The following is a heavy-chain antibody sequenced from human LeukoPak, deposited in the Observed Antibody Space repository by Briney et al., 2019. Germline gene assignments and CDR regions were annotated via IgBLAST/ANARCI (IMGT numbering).Heavy chain of an antibody. CDR2: ISSNGGST. J-gene: IGHJ4*02. Sequence: PGGSLRLSCSASGXTFSSYAMHWVRQAPGKGLEYVSAISSNGGSTYYADSVKGRFTISRDNSKNTLYLQMSSLRAEDTAVYYCVKDLKAAAGTSYYFDYWGQGTLVTVSS. D-gene: IGHD6-13*01. CDR3: VKDLKAAAGTSYYFDY. CDR1: GXTFSSYA. V-gene: IGHV3-64D*06.